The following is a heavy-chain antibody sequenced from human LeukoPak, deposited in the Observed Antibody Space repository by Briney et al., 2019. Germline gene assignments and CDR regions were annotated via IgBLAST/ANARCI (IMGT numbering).Heavy chain of an antibody. V-gene: IGHV3-23*01. J-gene: IGHJ5*01. CDR1: GFTFSSYA. D-gene: IGHD4-11*01. CDR3: AKNSGYSDYAWFDS. Sequence: PGGSLRLSCAASGFTFSSYAMSWVRQAPGKGLEWVSAISGSGGSTYYADSVKGRFTISRDNSKNTLYLQMNSLRDDDTALYFCAKNSGYSDYAWFDSWGQGTLVTVSS. CDR2: ISGSGGST.